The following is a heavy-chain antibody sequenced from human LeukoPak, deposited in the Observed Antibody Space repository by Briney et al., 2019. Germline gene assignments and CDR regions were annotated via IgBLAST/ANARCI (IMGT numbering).Heavy chain of an antibody. D-gene: IGHD1-1*01. V-gene: IGHV3-21*01. CDR1: GFTFNSYT. J-gene: IGHJ4*02. Sequence: PVGSLRLSCAASGFTFNSYTMNWVRQAPGKGLEWVSSISSSGSYIYYAESVKGRFTISRDNAKNSLYLQMNSLRAEDTAVYHCARAEPGTREELARWGQGTLVTVSS. CDR2: ISSSGSYI. CDR3: ARAEPGTREELAR.